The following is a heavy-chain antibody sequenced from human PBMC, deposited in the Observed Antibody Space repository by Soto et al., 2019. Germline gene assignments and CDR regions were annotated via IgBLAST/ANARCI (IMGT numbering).Heavy chain of an antibody. D-gene: IGHD4-17*01. Sequence: GGSLRLSCAASGFTFSSYSMNWVRQAPGKGLEWVSYISSSSSTIYYADSVKGRFTISRDNAKNSLYLQMNSLRAEDTAVYYCARFMGQGLLDYWGQGTLVTVSS. CDR1: GFTFSSYS. CDR3: ARFMGQGLLDY. CDR2: ISSSSSTI. V-gene: IGHV3-48*01. J-gene: IGHJ4*02.